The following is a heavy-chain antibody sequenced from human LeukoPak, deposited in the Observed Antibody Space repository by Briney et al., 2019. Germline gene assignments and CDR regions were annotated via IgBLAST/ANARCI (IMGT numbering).Heavy chain of an antibody. Sequence: SETPSLTCAVYGGSFSGYYWSWIRQPAGKGLEWIGRIYTSGSTNYNPSLKSRVTISVDTSKNQFSLKLSSVTAADTAVYYCARGLGAHSPDYDYVWGSFRYTGGFDYWGQGTLVTVSS. CDR3: ARGLGAHSPDYDYVWGSFRYTGGFDY. V-gene: IGHV4-59*10. J-gene: IGHJ4*02. CDR2: IYTSGST. D-gene: IGHD3-16*02. CDR1: GGSFSGYY.